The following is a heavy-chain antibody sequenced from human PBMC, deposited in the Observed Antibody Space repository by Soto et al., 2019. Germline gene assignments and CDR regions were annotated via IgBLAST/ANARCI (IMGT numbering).Heavy chain of an antibody. Sequence: SETLSLTCAVSGYSISSGYYWGWIRQPPGKGLEWIASIHYLGSTYQNPSLKRRVNISVDTSKNQFSLKFSSVAAADTAVYYCARVLGGSFYYFDSWGHGTLVTVSS. J-gene: IGHJ4*01. V-gene: IGHV4-38-2*01. CDR3: ARVLGGSFYYFDS. D-gene: IGHD1-26*01. CDR2: IHYLGST. CDR1: GYSISSGYY.